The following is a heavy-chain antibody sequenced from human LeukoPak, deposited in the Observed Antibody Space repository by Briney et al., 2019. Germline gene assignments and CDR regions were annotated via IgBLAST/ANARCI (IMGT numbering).Heavy chain of an antibody. J-gene: IGHJ3*02. V-gene: IGHV3-64D*09. CDR2: ISYNGDTT. D-gene: IGHD1-26*01. Sequence: GGSLRLSCSASGFTFSRHNMHWVRQAPGKGLEYVSAISYNGDTTYYVDSVKGRFSISRDNSKNTLDLQMNSLRPEDTAVYYCVSDRETQEQIWGPGTLVTVSS. CDR3: VSDRETQEQI. CDR1: GFTFSRHN.